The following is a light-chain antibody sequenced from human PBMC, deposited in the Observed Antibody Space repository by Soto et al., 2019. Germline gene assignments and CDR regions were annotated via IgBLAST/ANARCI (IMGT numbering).Light chain of an antibody. CDR2: DVS. CDR3: SSSTSRTTLA. Sequence: QSALTQPASVSGSPGQSIAISCSGTYSDVGYYNSVSWYQHHPGKVPKLIMSDVSARPSGISDRFSGSKSGNTASLTISGLQAEDEGDYYCSSSTSRTTLAFGGGTKLTVL. CDR1: YSDVGYYNS. J-gene: IGLJ2*01. V-gene: IGLV2-14*03.